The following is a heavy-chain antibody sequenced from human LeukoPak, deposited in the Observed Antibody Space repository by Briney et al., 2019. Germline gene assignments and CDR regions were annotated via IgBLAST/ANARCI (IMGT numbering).Heavy chain of an antibody. D-gene: IGHD6-19*01. J-gene: IGHJ4*02. V-gene: IGHV3-23*01. CDR1: GFTFSNAW. CDR2: ISGSGGST. CDR3: AKESVAGSSPYYFDY. Sequence: GGSLRLSCAASGFTFSNAWMSWVRQAPGKGLEWVSAISGSGGSTYYADSVKGRFTISRDNSKNTLYLQMNGLRAEDTAVYYCAKESVAGSSPYYFDYWGQGTLVTVSS.